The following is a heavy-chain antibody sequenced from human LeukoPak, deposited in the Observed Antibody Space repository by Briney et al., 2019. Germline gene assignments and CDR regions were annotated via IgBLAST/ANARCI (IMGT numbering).Heavy chain of an antibody. V-gene: IGHV4-61*01. D-gene: IGHD3-9*01. J-gene: IGHJ4*02. CDR1: GGSVSSGSYY. CDR3: ARGKRVLRYFDWLSAFDY. Sequence: PSETLSLTCTVSGGSVSSGSYYWSWIRQPPGKGLEWIGYIYYSGSTNYNPSLKSRVTISVDTSKNQFSLKLSSVTAADTAVYYCARGKRVLRYFDWLSAFDYWGQGTLVTVSS. CDR2: IYYSGST.